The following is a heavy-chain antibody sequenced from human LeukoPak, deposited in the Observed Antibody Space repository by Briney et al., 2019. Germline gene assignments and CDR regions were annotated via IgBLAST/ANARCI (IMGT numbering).Heavy chain of an antibody. Sequence: ASVKVSCKASGYTFTGYYMHWVRQAPGQGLEWMGRINPNSGGTNYAQKFQGRVTMTRDTSISTAYMELSRLRSDDTAVYYCATYCGGDCYGVDYWGQGTLVTVSS. CDR2: INPNSGGT. J-gene: IGHJ4*02. V-gene: IGHV1-2*06. CDR3: ATYCGGDCYGVDY. CDR1: GYTFTGYY. D-gene: IGHD2-21*01.